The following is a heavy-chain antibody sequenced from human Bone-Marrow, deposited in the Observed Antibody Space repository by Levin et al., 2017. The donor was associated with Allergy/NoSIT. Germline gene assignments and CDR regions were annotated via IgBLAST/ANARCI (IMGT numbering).Heavy chain of an antibody. CDR1: GFTFSSYS. V-gene: IGHV3-21*01. CDR2: ISSSSSYI. Sequence: PGESLKISCAASGFTFSSYSMNWVRQAPGKGLEWVSSISSSSSYIYYADSVKGRFTISRDNAKNSLYLQMNSLRAEDTAVYYCARDCSSTSCSLSMWYWGQGTLVTVSS. J-gene: IGHJ4*02. D-gene: IGHD2-2*01. CDR3: ARDCSSTSCSLSMWY.